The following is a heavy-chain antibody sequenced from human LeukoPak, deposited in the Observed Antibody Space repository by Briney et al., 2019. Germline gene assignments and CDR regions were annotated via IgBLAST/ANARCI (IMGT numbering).Heavy chain of an antibody. Sequence: PGGSPRLSCAASGFTFSSYAMSWVRQAPGKGLEWVSAISGSGCSTYYADSVKGRFTISRDNSKNTLYLQMNSLRAEDTAVYYCAKGRSAVQYYFDYWGQGTLVTVSS. CDR1: GFTFSSYA. D-gene: IGHD2-21*02. CDR2: ISGSGCST. CDR3: AKGRSAVQYYFDY. V-gene: IGHV3-23*01. J-gene: IGHJ4*02.